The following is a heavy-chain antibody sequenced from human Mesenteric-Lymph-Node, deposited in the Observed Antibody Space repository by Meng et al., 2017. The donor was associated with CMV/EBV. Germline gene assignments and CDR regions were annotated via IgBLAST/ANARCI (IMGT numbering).Heavy chain of an antibody. Sequence: GSLRLSCAASGFTFSSYAMSWVRQAPGKGLEWVSAISGSGGSTYYADSVKGRFTISRDNSKNTLYLQMNSLRAEDTAVYYCATFGVVTTNYYYYGMDVWGQGTTVTVSS. CDR2: ISGSGGST. CDR3: ATFGVVTTNYYYYGMDV. CDR1: GFTFSSYA. V-gene: IGHV3-23*01. J-gene: IGHJ6*02. D-gene: IGHD3-3*01.